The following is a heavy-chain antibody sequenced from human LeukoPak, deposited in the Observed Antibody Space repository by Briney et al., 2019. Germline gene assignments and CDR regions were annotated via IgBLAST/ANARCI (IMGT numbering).Heavy chain of an antibody. CDR1: GGSISSYY. Sequence: SETLSLTCTVSGGSISSYYWNWIRQPPGKGLEWIGYIYYSGSTNYNPSLKSRVSISVDTSKNQFSLRLSSVTAADTALYYCARSPDPLRHLEWLPRLYFDDRGQGTLVTVSS. CDR3: ARSPDPLRHLEWLPRLYFDD. V-gene: IGHV4-59*01. CDR2: IYYSGST. D-gene: IGHD3-3*01. J-gene: IGHJ4*02.